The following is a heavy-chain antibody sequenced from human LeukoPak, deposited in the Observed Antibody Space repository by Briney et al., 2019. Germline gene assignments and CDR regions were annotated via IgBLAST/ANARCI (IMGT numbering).Heavy chain of an antibody. CDR2: ISGYNANT. CDR1: DYTFTSYG. V-gene: IGHV1-18*01. J-gene: IGHJ4*02. Sequence: ASVKVSCKASDYTFTSYGISWVRQAPGQGLEWMGWISGYNANTNYVQKLQGRVTMTTDTSTSTAYMELRSLRSDDTAMYYCARDQGYDILTGYNFDYWGQGTLVTVSS. D-gene: IGHD3-9*01. CDR3: ARDQGYDILTGYNFDY.